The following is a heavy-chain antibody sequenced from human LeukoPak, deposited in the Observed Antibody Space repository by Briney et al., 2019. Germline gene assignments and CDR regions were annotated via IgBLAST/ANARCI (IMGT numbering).Heavy chain of an antibody. V-gene: IGHV1-18*01. CDR2: ISAYNGNT. Sequence: GSSVKVSCKASGYTFTSYGISWVRQAPGQGLEWMGWISAYNGNTNYAQKLQGRVTMTTDTSTSTAYMELRSLRSNDTAVYYCARDQVVLRFLDGYYYYMDVWGKGTTVTVSS. CDR3: ARDQVVLRFLDGYYYYMDV. D-gene: IGHD3-3*01. J-gene: IGHJ6*03. CDR1: GYTFTSYG.